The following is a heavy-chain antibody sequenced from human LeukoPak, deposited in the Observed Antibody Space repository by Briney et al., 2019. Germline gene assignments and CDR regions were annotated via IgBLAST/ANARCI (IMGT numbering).Heavy chain of an antibody. V-gene: IGHV4-38-2*02. J-gene: IGHJ4*02. Sequence: PSETLSLTCTVSGYSMRSGYYWGWIRLAPGKGLEWIGSIYHSGSTYYNLSLRRRVIMSVDTSKNQFSLKLSSVTAADTAVYYCARATVTGFHFDYWGQGTLVTVSS. CDR1: GYSMRSGYY. CDR2: IYHSGST. CDR3: ARATVTGFHFDY. D-gene: IGHD4-17*01.